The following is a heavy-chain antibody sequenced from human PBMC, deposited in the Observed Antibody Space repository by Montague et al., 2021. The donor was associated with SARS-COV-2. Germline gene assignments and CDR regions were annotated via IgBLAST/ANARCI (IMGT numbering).Heavy chain of an antibody. D-gene: IGHD1-1*01. CDR1: GFAFSNYA. V-gene: IGHV3-23*01. CDR2: ITGSGSNT. J-gene: IGHJ4*02. Sequence: SLRLSCAASGFAFSNYAMSWVRQAPGKGLEWVSAITGSGSNTYYADSMKGRFTIFRDNSRSTLYLRINSLRAEDTAVYYCARQNWNDGGDYWGQGTLVTVSS. CDR3: ARQNWNDGGDY.